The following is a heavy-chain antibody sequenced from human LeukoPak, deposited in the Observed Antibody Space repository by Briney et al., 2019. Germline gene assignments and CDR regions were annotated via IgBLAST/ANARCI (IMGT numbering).Heavy chain of an antibody. CDR3: ARGIAAAGTPHWYFDL. J-gene: IGHJ2*01. Sequence: GGSLRLSCAASGFTFSSYSMNWVRQAPGKGLEWVSSISSSSSYIYYADSVKGRFTISRDNAKNSLYLQMNSLRAEDTAVYYCARGIAAAGTPHWYFDLWGRGTLVTVSS. V-gene: IGHV3-21*01. D-gene: IGHD6-13*01. CDR2: ISSSSSYI. CDR1: GFTFSSYS.